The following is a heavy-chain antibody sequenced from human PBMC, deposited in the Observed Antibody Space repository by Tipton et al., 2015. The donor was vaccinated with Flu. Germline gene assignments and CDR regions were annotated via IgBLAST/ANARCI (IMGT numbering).Heavy chain of an antibody. V-gene: IGHV3-7*01. J-gene: IGHJ3*02. CDR2: IKQDGSEK. Sequence: LSLTCAASGFTFSSYWMSWVRQAPGKGLEWVANIKQDGSEKYYVDSVKGRFTISRDNAKNSLYLQMNSLRAEDTAVYYCARSWQGQVQDAFDIWGQGTMVTVSS. D-gene: IGHD6-19*01. CDR1: GFTFSSYW. CDR3: ARSWQGQVQDAFDI.